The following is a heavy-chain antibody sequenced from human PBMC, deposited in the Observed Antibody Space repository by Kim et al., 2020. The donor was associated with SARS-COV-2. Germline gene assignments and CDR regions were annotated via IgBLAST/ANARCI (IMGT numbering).Heavy chain of an antibody. CDR3: ARPDFDWYQGSLDY. CDR2: ISSSSSTI. D-gene: IGHD3-9*01. J-gene: IGHJ4*02. Sequence: GGSLRLSCAASGFTFSSYSMNWVRQAPGKWLEWVSYISSSSSTIYYADSVKGRFTISRDNAKNSLYLQMNSLRAEDTAVYYCARPDFDWYQGSLDYWGQGTLVTVSS. V-gene: IGHV3-48*04. CDR1: GFTFSSYS.